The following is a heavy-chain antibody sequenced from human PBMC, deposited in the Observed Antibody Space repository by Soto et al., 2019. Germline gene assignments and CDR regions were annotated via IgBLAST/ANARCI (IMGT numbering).Heavy chain of an antibody. V-gene: IGHV3-33*08. CDR2: IWSDGTKK. Sequence: QVHLVESGGGVVQPGRSLRLSCGASGFTFSNYAMHWVRQVPGKGLEWVAVIWSDGTKKYYADSVKGRFSISRDSLKNPRYMQLSSLRDEDTALYFCARDNRHYYGSGKYPVDYWGQGTLVTVSS. CDR1: GFTFSNYA. CDR3: ARDNRHYYGSGKYPVDY. D-gene: IGHD3-10*01. J-gene: IGHJ4*02.